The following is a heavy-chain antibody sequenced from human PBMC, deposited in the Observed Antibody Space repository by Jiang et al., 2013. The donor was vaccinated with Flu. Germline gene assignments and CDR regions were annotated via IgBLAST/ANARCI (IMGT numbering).Heavy chain of an antibody. D-gene: IGHD1-26*01. CDR1: GFTFSNSW. CDR3: HWEVKGEDVDY. V-gene: IGHV3-7*03. Sequence: VQLLESGGGLVQPGGSLRLSCAASGFTFSNSWMSWVRQAPGKGLEWVANIKHDGSEKYYVDSVRGRFTISRDNAKNSLYLQMNSLRVEDTAVYHCHWEVKGEDVDYWGQGTLVTVSS. J-gene: IGHJ4*02. CDR2: IKHDGSEK.